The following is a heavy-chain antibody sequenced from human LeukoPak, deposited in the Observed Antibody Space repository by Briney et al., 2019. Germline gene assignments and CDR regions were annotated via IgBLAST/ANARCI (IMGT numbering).Heavy chain of an antibody. Sequence: GGSLRLSCTVSGFTVSSNSMSWVRQAPGKGLEWVSAISGSGGSTYYADSVKGRFTISRDNSKNTLYLQMNSLRAEDTAVYYCARDSIAVAGAYFDYWGQGTLVTVSS. J-gene: IGHJ4*02. D-gene: IGHD6-19*01. V-gene: IGHV3-23*01. CDR2: ISGSGGST. CDR1: GFTVSSNS. CDR3: ARDSIAVAGAYFDY.